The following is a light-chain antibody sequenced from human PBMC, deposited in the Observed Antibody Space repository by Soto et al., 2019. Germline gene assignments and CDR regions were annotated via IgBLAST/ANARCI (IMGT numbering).Light chain of an antibody. J-gene: IGKJ2*01. CDR1: QSVLYSSNNKNY. Sequence: DIVMTQSPDSLAASLGERATINCKSSQSVLYSSNNKNYLAWYQQKPGQPPKLLIYWASTRESGVPDRFSGSGSGTDFTLTISSLQAEDVAVYYCQQYYSAPTFGQGTKLEIK. CDR2: WAS. V-gene: IGKV4-1*01. CDR3: QQYYSAPT.